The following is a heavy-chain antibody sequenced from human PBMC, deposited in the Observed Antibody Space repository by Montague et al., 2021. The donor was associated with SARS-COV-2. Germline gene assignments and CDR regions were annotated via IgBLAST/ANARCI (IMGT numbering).Heavy chain of an antibody. CDR2: FDPAHGET. J-gene: IGHJ3*02. Sequence: SVKVSCKVSGYTVTEAPMHWVRQAPGKGLEWMGSFDPAHGETVHXQNFQDRVIMTEDTSTDTAYMELSSLRFEDTAVYYCATEGLSVFGVVIYAFHMWGQGTMVTVSS. CDR1: GYTVTEAP. V-gene: IGHV1-24*01. CDR3: ATEGLSVFGVVIYAFHM. D-gene: IGHD3-3*01.